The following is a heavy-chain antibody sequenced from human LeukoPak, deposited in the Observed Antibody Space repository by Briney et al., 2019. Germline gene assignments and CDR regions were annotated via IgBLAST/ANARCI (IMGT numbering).Heavy chain of an antibody. D-gene: IGHD3-22*01. CDR1: GGSISSGDYY. Sequence: SETLSLTCTVSGGSISSGDYYWSWIRQPPGKGLEWIGYIYYSGSTYYNPSLKSRVTISVDTSKNQFSLKLSSVTAADTAVYYCARVAIADYYDSSGYQGAFDIWGQGTMVTVSS. V-gene: IGHV4-30-4*08. CDR3: ARVAIADYYDSSGYQGAFDI. CDR2: IYYSGST. J-gene: IGHJ3*02.